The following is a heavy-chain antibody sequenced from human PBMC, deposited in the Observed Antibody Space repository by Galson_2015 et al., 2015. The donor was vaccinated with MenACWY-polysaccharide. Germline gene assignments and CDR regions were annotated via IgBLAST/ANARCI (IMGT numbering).Heavy chain of an antibody. CDR3: ERQELRTRYSSFDP. CDR1: GYSFTNYW. D-gene: IGHD1-26*01. Sequence: QSGAEVKRPGESLQISCKGFGYSFTNYWIGWLRQMPGKGLEWMGIIYPGDSDTTYSPSFQGQVTISADRSIITAYLQWTSLKASAGAMYYCERQELRTRYSSFDPWGQGTQVTVAA. J-gene: IGHJ5*02. V-gene: IGHV5-51*01. CDR2: IYPGDSDT.